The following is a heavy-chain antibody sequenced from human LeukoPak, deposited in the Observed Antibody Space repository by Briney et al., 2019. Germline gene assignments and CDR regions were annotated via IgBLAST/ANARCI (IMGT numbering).Heavy chain of an antibody. CDR3: ARENLMVRGNAFDI. CDR1: GGSTSSGDYY. Sequence: SETLSLTCTVSGGSTSSGDYYWSWIRQPPGKGLEWIGYIYYSGSTYYNPSLKSRVTISVDTSKNQFSLKLSSVTAADTAVYYCARENLMVRGNAFDIWGQGTMVTVSS. J-gene: IGHJ3*02. V-gene: IGHV4-30-4*01. D-gene: IGHD3-10*01. CDR2: IYYSGST.